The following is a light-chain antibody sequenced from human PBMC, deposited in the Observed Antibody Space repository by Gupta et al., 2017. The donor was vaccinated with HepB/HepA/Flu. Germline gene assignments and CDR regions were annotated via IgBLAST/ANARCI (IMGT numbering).Light chain of an antibody. CDR3: QQSYTTPRT. CDR2: AAS. V-gene: IGKV1-39*01. Sequence: DIQMTQSPSSLSASVGDRVTITCRASQSINSYLNWYQQTPGKAPKLLIFAASSLQSGVPSRFSGSGSGTDFTLTISSLQPEDFATYYCQQSYTTPRTSGQGTTVEIK. CDR1: QSINSY. J-gene: IGKJ1*01.